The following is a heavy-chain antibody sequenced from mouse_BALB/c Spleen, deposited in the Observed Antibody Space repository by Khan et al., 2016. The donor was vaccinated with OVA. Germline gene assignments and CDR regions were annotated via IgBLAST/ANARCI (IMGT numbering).Heavy chain of an antibody. Sequence: QVQLQQSGAELAKPGASVKMSCKASGYTFTNYWMHWVKQRPGQGLEWIGYIDPSTGYTEYNQKFTDKTTLTADKSSSTAYMQLSSLTSEDSAVYYCTSHGSGYTWFGYWGQGTLVTVSA. V-gene: IGHV1-7*01. J-gene: IGHJ3*01. CDR2: IDPSTGYT. D-gene: IGHD1-1*01. CDR3: TSHGSGYTWFGY. CDR1: GYTFTNYW.